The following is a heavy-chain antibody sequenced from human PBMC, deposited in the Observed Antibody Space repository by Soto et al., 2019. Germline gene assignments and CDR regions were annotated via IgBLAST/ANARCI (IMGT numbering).Heavy chain of an antibody. CDR1: GFAFDDSA. CDR3: AKDGDASSSAKGIWFDP. V-gene: IGHV3-43D*04. CDR2: ISWNGANI. J-gene: IGHJ5*02. D-gene: IGHD6-6*01. Sequence: GGSLRLSCAASGFAFDDSAMHWVRQAPGKGLEWVSLISWNGANIYYADSMRGRFTVSRDNNKDSLYLQMKSLRPEDTALYYCAKDGDASSSAKGIWFDPWGQGTLVTVSS.